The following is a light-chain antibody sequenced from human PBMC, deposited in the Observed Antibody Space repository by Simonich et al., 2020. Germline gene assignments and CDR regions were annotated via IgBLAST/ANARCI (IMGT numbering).Light chain of an antibody. Sequence: DIVMTQSPDSLAVSLGERATINCKSSKSVLYCSNNKNYLAWDQQKPGQPPNLLIYWATTRESGVPDRTSGSGSGTNFTLTSSSLQAEDVAVYYCQQYYSTPITFGQGTRLEIK. CDR1: KSVLYCSNNKNY. CDR2: WAT. CDR3: QQYYSTPIT. J-gene: IGKJ5*01. V-gene: IGKV4-1*01.